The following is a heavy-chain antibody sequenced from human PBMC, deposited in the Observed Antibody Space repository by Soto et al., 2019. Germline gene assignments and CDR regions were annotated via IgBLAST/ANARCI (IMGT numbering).Heavy chain of an antibody. CDR3: ARHRDSTFDAFDI. J-gene: IGHJ3*02. Sequence: PGESLKISCKGSGYSFTSYWIGWVRQMPGKGLEWMGIIYPGDSDTRYSPSFQGQVTISADKSTSTAYLQWSSLKASDTAMYYCARHRDSTFDAFDIWGQGTMVTVS. D-gene: IGHD3-3*02. CDR2: IYPGDSDT. V-gene: IGHV5-51*01. CDR1: GYSFTSYW.